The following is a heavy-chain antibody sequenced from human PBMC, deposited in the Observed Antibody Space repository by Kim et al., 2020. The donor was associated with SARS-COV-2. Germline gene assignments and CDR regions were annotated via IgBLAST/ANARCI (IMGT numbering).Heavy chain of an antibody. CDR2: ISGSGSNT. CDR3: TKDHLYSGYDGGDY. Sequence: GGSLRLSCATSRFPFSRYSMSWVRQAPGKGLEWVSTISGSGSNTYYADSVKGRFTISRDNSKNTLYLQMSSLRAGDTAVYYCTKDHLYSGYDGGDYWGQGTRVTVPT. V-gene: IGHV3-23*01. CDR1: RFPFSRYS. D-gene: IGHD5-12*01. J-gene: IGHJ4*02.